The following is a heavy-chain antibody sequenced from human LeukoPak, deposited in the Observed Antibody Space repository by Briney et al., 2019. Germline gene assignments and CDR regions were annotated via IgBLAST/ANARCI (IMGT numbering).Heavy chain of an antibody. CDR3: ARDKGTGGEGEVATISAFDI. CDR2: INWNGGST. CDR1: GFTFDGYG. D-gene: IGHD5-24*01. V-gene: IGHV3-20*04. Sequence: GGSLRLSCAASGFTFDGYGMSWVRQAPGKGLEWVSGINWNGGSTGYADSVKGRFTISRDNAKNSLYLQMNSLRAEDTALYYCARDKGTGGEGEVATISAFDIWGQGTMVTVSS. J-gene: IGHJ3*02.